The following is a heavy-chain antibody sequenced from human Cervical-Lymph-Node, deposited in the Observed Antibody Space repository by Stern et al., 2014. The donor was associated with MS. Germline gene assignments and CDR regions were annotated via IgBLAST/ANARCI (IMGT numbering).Heavy chain of an antibody. CDR2: MNPYSGNA. Sequence: VQLVESGAEVKKPGASVKDSCKASGYTFTSYDINWARQGTGQGLEWMGWMNPYSGNAVYAQKFQGRVTMTRDTSTSTAYLELTSLRSEDTAVFYCARGRELLSLDYWGQGTLVTVSS. D-gene: IGHD1-26*01. V-gene: IGHV1-8*01. CDR1: GYTFTSYD. J-gene: IGHJ4*02. CDR3: ARGRELLSLDY.